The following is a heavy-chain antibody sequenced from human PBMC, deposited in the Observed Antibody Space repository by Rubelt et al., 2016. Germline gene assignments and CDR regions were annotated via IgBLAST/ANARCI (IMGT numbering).Heavy chain of an antibody. CDR2: GST. V-gene: IGHV4-39*07. Sequence: GSTYYNPSLKSRVTISVDTSKSQFSLKLSSVTAADTAVYYCARDTYYDSSGYWGYWGQGTLVTVSS. D-gene: IGHD3-22*01. CDR3: ARDTYYDSSGYWGY. J-gene: IGHJ4*02.